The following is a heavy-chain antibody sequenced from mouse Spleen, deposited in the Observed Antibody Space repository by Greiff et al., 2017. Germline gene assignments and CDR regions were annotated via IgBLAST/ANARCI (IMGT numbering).Heavy chain of an antibody. V-gene: IGHV1-63*02. CDR1: GYTFTNYW. Sequence: VQLQESGAELVRPGTSVKISCKASGYTFTNYWLGWVKQRPGHGLEWIGDIYPGGGYTNYNEKFKGKATLTADTSSSTAYMQLSSLTSEDSAVYFCARSYSNYWYFDVWGAGTTVTVSS. D-gene: IGHD2-5*01. CDR3: ARSYSNYWYFDV. J-gene: IGHJ1*01. CDR2: IYPGGGYT.